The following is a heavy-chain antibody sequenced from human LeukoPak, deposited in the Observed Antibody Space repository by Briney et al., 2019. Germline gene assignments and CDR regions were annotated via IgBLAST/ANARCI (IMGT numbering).Heavy chain of an antibody. CDR2: ISGTGGTT. CDR1: GFTFNSYA. CDR3: ARRAGALYHYDTSGPFDY. J-gene: IGHJ4*02. Sequence: PGGSLRLSCAASGFTFNSYAMSWVRQAPGKGLEWVSAISGTGGTTYYADSVKGRFTISRDNSKNTLYLQMNSLRAEDTAVYYCARRAGALYHYDTSGPFDYWGQGTLVAVSS. V-gene: IGHV3-23*01. D-gene: IGHD3-22*01.